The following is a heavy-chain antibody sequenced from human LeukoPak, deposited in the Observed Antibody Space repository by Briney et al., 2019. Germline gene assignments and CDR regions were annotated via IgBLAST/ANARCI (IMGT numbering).Heavy chain of an antibody. V-gene: IGHV1-2*02. CDR2: INPNSGDT. CDR1: GYTFTGYY. CDR3: ATDYHFPL. D-gene: IGHD2-2*01. J-gene: IGHJ4*02. Sequence: ASVKVSCKASGYTFTGYYIHWVRQAPGQGLEWMGRINPNSGDTNHAQKFQGRVTMTRDTSISTAYIQLSRLRSDDTAVYSCATDYHFPLWGQGTLVSVSS.